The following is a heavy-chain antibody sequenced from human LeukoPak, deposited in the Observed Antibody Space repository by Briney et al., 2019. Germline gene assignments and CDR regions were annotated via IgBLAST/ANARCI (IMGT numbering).Heavy chain of an antibody. D-gene: IGHD6-13*01. CDR2: IYTSGST. V-gene: IGHV4-4*07. J-gene: IGHJ4*02. Sequence: PSETLSLTCTVSGGSISSYYWSWIRQPAGKGLEWIGRIYTSGSTNYNPSLKSRVTISVDTSKNQFSLKLSSVTAADAAVYYCARHRFAGYSSSSSGRRYFDYWGQGTLVTVSS. CDR3: ARHRFAGYSSSSSGRRYFDY. CDR1: GGSISSYY.